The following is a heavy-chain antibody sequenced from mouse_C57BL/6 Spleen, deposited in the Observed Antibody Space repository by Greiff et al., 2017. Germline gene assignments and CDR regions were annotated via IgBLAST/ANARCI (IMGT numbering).Heavy chain of an antibody. V-gene: IGHV5-16*01. CDR2: INYDGSST. J-gene: IGHJ4*01. D-gene: IGHD2-1*01. Sequence: EVHLVESEGGLVQPGSSMKLSCTASGFTFSDYYMAWVRQVPEKGLEWVANINYDGSSTYYLDSLKSRFIISRDNAKNILYLQMSSLKSEDTATYYCARDYYGTHAMDYWGQGTSVTVSS. CDR3: ARDYYGTHAMDY. CDR1: GFTFSDYY.